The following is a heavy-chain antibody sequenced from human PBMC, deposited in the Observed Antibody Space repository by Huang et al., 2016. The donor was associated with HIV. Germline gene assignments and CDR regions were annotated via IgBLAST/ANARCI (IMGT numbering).Heavy chain of an antibody. J-gene: IGHJ4*02. D-gene: IGHD2-21*02. CDR3: ATDLGGYSFDY. Sequence: QEQLVESGGGVVQPGGSLRLSCATSGFSFSHDGMHWVRQAPGKGLGWVAFIRFDGGNKHYADSAKGRFTISRDNSKKMLFLEMNSLRGDDTAFYYCATDLGGYSFDYWGQGALVSVSS. V-gene: IGHV3-30*02. CDR2: IRFDGGNK. CDR1: GFSFSHDG.